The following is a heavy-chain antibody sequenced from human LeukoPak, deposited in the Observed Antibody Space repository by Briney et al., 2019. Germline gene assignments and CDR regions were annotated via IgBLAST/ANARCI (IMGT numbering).Heavy chain of an antibody. CDR3: ARLPVSDYYDSSGYYYAPGAFDI. CDR2: IYYSGST. Sequence: PSETLSLTCTVSGGSISSSSYYWGWIRQPPGKGLEWIGSIYYSGSTYYNPSLKSRVTISVDTSKNQFSLKLSSVTAADTAVYYCARLPVSDYYDSSGYYYAPGAFDIWGQGTMVTVSS. V-gene: IGHV4-39*01. D-gene: IGHD3-22*01. CDR1: GGSISSSSYY. J-gene: IGHJ3*02.